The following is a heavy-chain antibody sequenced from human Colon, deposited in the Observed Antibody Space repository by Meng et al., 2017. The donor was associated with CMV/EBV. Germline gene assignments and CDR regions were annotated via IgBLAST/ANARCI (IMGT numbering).Heavy chain of an antibody. CDR1: GFIFDDHA. D-gene: IGHD6-6*01. J-gene: IGHJ6*02. CDR2: NSWDGSSI. V-gene: IGHV3-43D*03. CDR3: ARTRGSRVYDSLDV. Sequence: GESLKISCAVSGFIFDDHAMHWVRQVPGKGLESVAVNSWDGSSIYYEESVKGRFTISRDNRKNSLSLEMKSLAVEDTALYYCARTRGSRVYDSLDVWGQGTTVTVSS.